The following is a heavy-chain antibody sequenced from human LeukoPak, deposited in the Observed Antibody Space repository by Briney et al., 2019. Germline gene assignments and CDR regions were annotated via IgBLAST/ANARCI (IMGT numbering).Heavy chain of an antibody. Sequence: SETLSLTCTVSGGSISSGGYYWSWIRQHPGKGLEWIGYIYYSGSTYYNPSLKSRVTISVDKSKNQFSLKLSSVTAADTAVYYCARDSAAVAGRDLGDYWGQGTLVTVSS. CDR2: IYYSGST. J-gene: IGHJ4*02. CDR3: ARDSAAVAGRDLGDY. CDR1: GGSISSGGYY. V-gene: IGHV4-31*03. D-gene: IGHD6-19*01.